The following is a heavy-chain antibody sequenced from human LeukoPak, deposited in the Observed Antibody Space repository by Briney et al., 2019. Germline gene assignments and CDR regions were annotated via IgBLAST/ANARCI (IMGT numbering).Heavy chain of an antibody. CDR1: GYTFTRTY. Sequence: ASVKVSCKASGYTFTRTYMHWLRQAPGQGLEWMGIINLGGGSTSYAQKFQGRVTMTRDTSTSIVYMELSSLRPEDTAVYYCARVTGVGGYYFGYWGQGTMVSVSS. CDR2: INLGGGST. D-gene: IGHD3-22*01. V-gene: IGHV1-46*01. J-gene: IGHJ4*02. CDR3: ARVTGVGGYYFGY.